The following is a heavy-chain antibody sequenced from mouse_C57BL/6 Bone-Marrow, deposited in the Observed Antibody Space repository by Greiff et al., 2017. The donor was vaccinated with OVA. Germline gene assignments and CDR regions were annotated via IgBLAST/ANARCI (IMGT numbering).Heavy chain of an antibody. CDR1: GYAFSSSW. J-gene: IGHJ2*01. CDR2: IYPGDGDT. CDR3: ARDGTFLSD. D-gene: IGHD4-1*01. Sequence: VKLMESGPELVKPGASVKISCKASGYAFSSSWMNWVKQRPGKGLEWIGRIYPGDGDTNYNGKFKGKATLTADKSSSTAYMQLSSLTSEDSAVSFGARDGTFLSDGGQGTTLTVPS. V-gene: IGHV1-82*01.